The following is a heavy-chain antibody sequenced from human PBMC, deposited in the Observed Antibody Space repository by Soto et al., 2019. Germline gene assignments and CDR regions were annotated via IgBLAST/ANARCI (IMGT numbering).Heavy chain of an antibody. CDR1: GGSISCSSYY. Sequence: SETLSLTCTVSGGSISCSSYYWGWIRQPPGKGMEWIGRNYYSGSTYYHPSLKSRVTISVDTYKNQFSLKLSSVTAADTAVYYCARHRSSSPLLYSYYHGMDVWGQGTTVTVSS. D-gene: IGHD6-6*01. J-gene: IGHJ6*02. V-gene: IGHV4-39*01. CDR2: NYYSGST. CDR3: ARHRSSSPLLYSYYHGMDV.